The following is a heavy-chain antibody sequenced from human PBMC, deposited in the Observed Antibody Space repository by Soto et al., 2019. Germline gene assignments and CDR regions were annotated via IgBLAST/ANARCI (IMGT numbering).Heavy chain of an antibody. D-gene: IGHD2-21*02. V-gene: IGHV1-18*01. CDR3: ARDRDWNLDY. Sequence: ASVKVSCKASGYSFTTYGMTWVRQAPGQGLEWMGWISTDKGNTKYAQNFQSRATLTTDTSTSTAYMELRSLRSDDTAVYYCARDRDWNLDYWGRG. J-gene: IGHJ4*02. CDR2: ISTDKGNT. CDR1: GYSFTTYG.